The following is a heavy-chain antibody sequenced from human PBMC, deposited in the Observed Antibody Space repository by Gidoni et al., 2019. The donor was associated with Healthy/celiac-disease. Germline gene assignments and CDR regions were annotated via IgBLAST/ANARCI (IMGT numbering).Heavy chain of an antibody. J-gene: IGHJ4*02. CDR1: GFPFSRYA. Sequence: EVQLLESGGGLVQPGGFLRLSCAASGFPFSRYALSWVRQAPGKGLEWVSAIRGGGGSTYYADSVKGRFTISRDNSKNTLYLQMNSLRAEDTAVYYCAKVRPSYCSGGSCYPDFDYWGQGTLVTVSS. V-gene: IGHV3-23*01. CDR3: AKVRPSYCSGGSCYPDFDY. D-gene: IGHD2-15*01. CDR2: IRGGGGST.